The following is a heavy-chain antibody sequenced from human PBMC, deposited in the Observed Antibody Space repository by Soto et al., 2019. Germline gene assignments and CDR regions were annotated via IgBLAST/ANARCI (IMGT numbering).Heavy chain of an antibody. D-gene: IGHD6-19*01. J-gene: IGHJ6*02. Sequence: EVQLLESGGGLVQPGGSLRLSCAASGFTFSSYAMSWVRQAPGKGLEWVSAISGSGGSTYYADSVKGRFTISRDNSKNTLYLQINSLRAEDTAVYYCAKDGSGWPYYYYGMDVWGQGTTVTVSS. CDR3: AKDGSGWPYYYYGMDV. CDR2: ISGSGGST. CDR1: GFTFSSYA. V-gene: IGHV3-23*01.